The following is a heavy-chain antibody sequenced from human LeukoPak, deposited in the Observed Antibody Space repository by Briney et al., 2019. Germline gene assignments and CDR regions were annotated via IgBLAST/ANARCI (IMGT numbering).Heavy chain of an antibody. V-gene: IGHV3-74*01. J-gene: IGHJ4*02. CDR3: ARGPPTIMNY. CDR1: GFTFSNYW. CDR2: ITSDGSTT. Sequence: PGGSLRLSCVASGFTFSNYWMHWVRQAPREGLVWVSRITSDGSTTSYADSVKGRFTSSRDNAKNTLYLQMDSLRAEDTAVYYCARGPPTIMNYWGQGTLVTVSS. D-gene: IGHD5-24*01.